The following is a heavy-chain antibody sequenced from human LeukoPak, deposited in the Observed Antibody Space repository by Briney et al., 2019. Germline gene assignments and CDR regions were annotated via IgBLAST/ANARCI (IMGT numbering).Heavy chain of an antibody. CDR3: ARGYSGYESNY. CDR2: IYYSGNN. J-gene: IGHJ4*02. Sequence: PSETLFLICTAFAGSISSYNWSCIRQPPRTALDGIRYIYYSGNNNYNPSLQRRVTISVDTSKNPFSLKLSSVTAADTAVYYCARGYSGYESNYWGQGTLVTVSS. CDR1: AGSISSYN. D-gene: IGHD5-12*01. V-gene: IGHV4-59*01.